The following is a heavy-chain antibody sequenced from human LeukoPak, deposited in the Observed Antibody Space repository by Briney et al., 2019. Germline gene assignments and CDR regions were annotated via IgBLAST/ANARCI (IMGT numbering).Heavy chain of an antibody. Sequence: SVKVSCKASGGTFSSYAISWVRQAPGQGLEWMGGIIPIFGTANYAQKFQGRVTITTDESTSTAYMGLSSLRSEDTAVYYCAAEYSSSPGFDYWGQGTLVTVSS. CDR1: GGTFSSYA. CDR2: IIPIFGTA. V-gene: IGHV1-69*05. D-gene: IGHD6-6*01. CDR3: AAEYSSSPGFDY. J-gene: IGHJ4*02.